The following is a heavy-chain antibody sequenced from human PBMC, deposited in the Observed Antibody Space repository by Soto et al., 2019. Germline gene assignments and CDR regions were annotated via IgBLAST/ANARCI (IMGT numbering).Heavy chain of an antibody. Sequence: EVQLVESGGGLVQPGGSLRLSCAASGFTLSGRSMHWVRQAPGKGLVWVSGIDNTGTDSTYADSVKGRFTNSRDNAKKLLFLQMNSLRVEDTAVYYCARGWFGPDVWGKGTTVTVSS. J-gene: IGHJ6*04. V-gene: IGHV3-74*01. CDR1: GFTLSGRS. CDR2: IDNTGTDS. CDR3: ARGWFGPDV. D-gene: IGHD3-10*01.